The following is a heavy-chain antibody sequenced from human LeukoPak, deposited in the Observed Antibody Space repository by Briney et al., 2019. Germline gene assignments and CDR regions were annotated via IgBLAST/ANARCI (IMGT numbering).Heavy chain of an antibody. CDR1: GFTVSSYY. CDR2: IYSGVST. Sequence: GWSLRLSCVASGFTVSSYYMSWLRQAPGKGLEWVSVIYSGVSTYYADSVNGRFTNSKHNSKNTLYLQMNSLRAEDTAVYYCVPDPNEYSSGWPQNGYWGEGTLVSVS. J-gene: IGHJ4*02. D-gene: IGHD6-19*01. CDR3: VPDPNEYSSGWPQNGY. V-gene: IGHV3-53*01.